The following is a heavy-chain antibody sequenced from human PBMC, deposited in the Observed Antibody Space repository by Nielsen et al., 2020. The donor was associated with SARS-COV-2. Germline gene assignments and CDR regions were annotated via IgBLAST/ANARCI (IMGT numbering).Heavy chain of an antibody. CDR2: IYSGGSST. CDR1: GFTFSSYA. V-gene: IGHV3-23*03. J-gene: IGHJ4*02. Sequence: GESLKISCAASGFTFSSYAMSWVRQAPGKGLEWVSVIYSGGSSTYYADSVKGRLTISRDNSKNTLYLQMNSLRAEDTAVYYCAKDGMATDYWGQGTLVTVSS. CDR3: AKDGMATDY. D-gene: IGHD5-24*01.